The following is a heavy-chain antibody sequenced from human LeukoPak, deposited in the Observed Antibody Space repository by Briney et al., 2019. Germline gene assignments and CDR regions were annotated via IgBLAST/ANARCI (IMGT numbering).Heavy chain of an antibody. Sequence: SETLFLTCTVSRGSVSSSTYYWSWVRQPPGKGLGWIASIYYTGSTYYNPSLKSRVTISLDMSKNEFFLTMTSVTAADTAVYFCTAEKNGSPHYWGQGTQVTVSS. CDR3: TAEKNGSPHY. J-gene: IGHJ4*02. V-gene: IGHV4-39*07. D-gene: IGHD2-8*01. CDR1: RGSVSSSTYY. CDR2: IYYTGST.